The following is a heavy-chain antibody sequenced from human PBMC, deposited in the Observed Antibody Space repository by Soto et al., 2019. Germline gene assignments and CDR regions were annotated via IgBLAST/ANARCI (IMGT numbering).Heavy chain of an antibody. J-gene: IGHJ4*02. CDR1: GGTFSRHA. D-gene: IGHD1-26*01. CDR2: IIPIFGTA. V-gene: IGHV1-69*01. Sequence: QVQLVQSGAEVRKPGSSVKVSCKASGGTFSRHAISWVRQAPGQGLEWMGGIIPIFGTANHAQKFQGRVTIIADESTSTVYMELSSLRSEDTAVYYCARRSQYYFDYWGQGTLVTVSS. CDR3: ARRSQYYFDY.